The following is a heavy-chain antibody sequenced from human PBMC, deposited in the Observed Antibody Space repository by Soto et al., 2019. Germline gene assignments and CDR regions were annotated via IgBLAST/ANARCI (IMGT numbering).Heavy chain of an antibody. CDR2: ISGSGGST. CDR1: GFTFSIYA. V-gene: IGHV3-23*01. D-gene: IGHD3-22*01. Sequence: XGSLILSFTASGFTFSIYAMSWVRQAPGKGLEWVSAISGSGGSTYYADSVKGRFTISRDNSKNTLYVQMNSLRAEDTAVYYCARDYYDSSGFGAFDIWGQGKMVTVS. CDR3: ARDYYDSSGFGAFDI. J-gene: IGHJ3*02.